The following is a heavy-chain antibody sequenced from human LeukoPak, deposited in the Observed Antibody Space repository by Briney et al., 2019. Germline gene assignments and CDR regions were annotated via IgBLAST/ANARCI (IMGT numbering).Heavy chain of an antibody. V-gene: IGHV3-33*01. CDR3: ARDQCSGGSCHNDWYFDL. CDR1: GFTFSRYG. CDR2: IWYDGSNK. D-gene: IGHD2-15*01. J-gene: IGHJ2*01. Sequence: GRSLRLSCAASGFTFSRYGMHWVRQAPGKGLEWVADIWYDGSNKYYGDSVKGRFTISRDNSKSTMYLQMNSLRAEDTAVYYCARDQCSGGSCHNDWYFDLWGRGTLVTVSS.